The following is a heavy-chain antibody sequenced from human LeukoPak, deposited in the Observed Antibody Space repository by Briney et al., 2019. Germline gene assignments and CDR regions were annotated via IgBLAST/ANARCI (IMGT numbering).Heavy chain of an antibody. V-gene: IGHV1-69*13. J-gene: IGHJ3*02. CDR2: IIPIFGTA. CDR1: GGTFSSYA. Sequence: SVKVSCKASGGTFSSYAISWVRQAPGQGLEWMGGIIPIFGTANYAQKFQGRVTITADESTSPAYMELRSLRSEDTAVYYCARVLDYYDSSGYYYAGAFDIWGQGTMVTVSS. D-gene: IGHD3-22*01. CDR3: ARVLDYYDSSGYYYAGAFDI.